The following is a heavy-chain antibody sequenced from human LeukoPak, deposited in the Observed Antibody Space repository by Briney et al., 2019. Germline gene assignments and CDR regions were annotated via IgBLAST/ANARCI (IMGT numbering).Heavy chain of an antibody. V-gene: IGHV3-7*01. CDR1: GFRFSGYW. CDR2: IKQDGSER. J-gene: IGHJ4*02. D-gene: IGHD3-3*01. CDR3: ATDGGPFDY. Sequence: GGSLRLSCVGSGFRFSGYWMSWVHQAPGKGLEWVANIKQDGSERYYVDSVKGRFTVSRDNAKNSQYLQMNSLRVEDTAVYYCATDGGPFDYWGQGTLVTVSS.